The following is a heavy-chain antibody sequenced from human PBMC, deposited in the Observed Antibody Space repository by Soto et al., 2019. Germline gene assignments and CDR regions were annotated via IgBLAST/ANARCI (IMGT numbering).Heavy chain of an antibody. D-gene: IGHD2-15*01. V-gene: IGHV3-23*01. Sequence: GGSLRLSCAASGFTFSSYAMSWVRQAPGKGLEWVSAISGSGGSTYYADSVKGRFTISGDNSKNTLYLQMNSLRAEDTAVYYCAKDPYCSGGSCYHNAYYFDYWGQGTLVTVSS. CDR1: GFTFSSYA. J-gene: IGHJ4*02. CDR3: AKDPYCSGGSCYHNAYYFDY. CDR2: ISGSGGST.